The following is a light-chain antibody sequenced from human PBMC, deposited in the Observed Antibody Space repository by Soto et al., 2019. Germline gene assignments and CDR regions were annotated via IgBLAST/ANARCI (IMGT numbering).Light chain of an antibody. Sequence: QSVLTQPPSVSGAPGQRVTIYCTESSSNIGAGYDVHWYQQLPGTAPKLLIYGNSNRPSGVPDRFSGSKSGTSASLAITGLQAEDEADYYCQSYDSSLSSYVFGTGTKLTVL. CDR2: GNS. CDR1: SSNIGAGYD. V-gene: IGLV1-40*01. CDR3: QSYDSSLSSYV. J-gene: IGLJ1*01.